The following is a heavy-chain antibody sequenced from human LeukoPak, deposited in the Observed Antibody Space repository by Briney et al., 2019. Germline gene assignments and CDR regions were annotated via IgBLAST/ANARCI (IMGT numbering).Heavy chain of an antibody. CDR3: ARDPVGAIGYGMDV. CDR1: GFTVSSNY. Sequence: GGSLRLSCAASGFTVSSNYMSWVRQAPGKGLEWVSVIYSGGSTYYAYSVKGRFTISRDNSKNTLYLQMNSLRAEDAAVYYCARDPVGAIGYGMDVWGQGTTVTVSS. CDR2: IYSGGST. V-gene: IGHV3-66*01. J-gene: IGHJ6*02. D-gene: IGHD1-26*01.